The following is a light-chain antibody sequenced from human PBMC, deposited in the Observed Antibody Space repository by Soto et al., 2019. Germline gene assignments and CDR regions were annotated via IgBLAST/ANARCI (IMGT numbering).Light chain of an antibody. CDR1: QSVSSS. Sequence: EIVLTQSPATLSLSPGERATLSCTASQSVSSSLAWYQQKPGQAPRLLIYDASNRATGIPARFSGSGSGTDFTLTISSLEPEDFAVYSCQQRSNWPPLTFGGGTKVEIK. V-gene: IGKV3-11*01. CDR3: QQRSNWPPLT. J-gene: IGKJ4*01. CDR2: DAS.